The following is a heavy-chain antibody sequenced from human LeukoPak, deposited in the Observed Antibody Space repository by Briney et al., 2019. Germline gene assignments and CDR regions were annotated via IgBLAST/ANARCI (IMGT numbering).Heavy chain of an antibody. D-gene: IGHD3-22*01. CDR2: ISYDGSNK. V-gene: IGHV3-30-3*01. J-gene: IGHJ3*02. Sequence: GGSLRLSCVASGFTFSSYAMHWVRQAPGKGLEWVAVISYDGSNKYYADSVKGRFTISRDNSKNTLYLQMNSLRAEDTAVYYCARDSLETYYYDSSGDSGAFDIWGQGTMVTVSS. CDR3: ARDSLETYYYDSSGDSGAFDI. CDR1: GFTFSSYA.